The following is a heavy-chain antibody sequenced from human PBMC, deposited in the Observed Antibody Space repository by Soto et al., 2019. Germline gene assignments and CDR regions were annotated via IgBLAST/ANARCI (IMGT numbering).Heavy chain of an antibody. D-gene: IGHD1-26*01. V-gene: IGHV1-3*01. Sequence: GASVKVSCKASGYTFTSYAMHWVRQAPGQRLEWMGWINAGNGNTKYSQKFQGRVTITRDTSASTAYMELSSLRSEDTAVYYCARFLFSGSYFSYYYYGMDVWGQGTTVTVSS. CDR1: GYTFTSYA. CDR2: INAGNGNT. J-gene: IGHJ6*02. CDR3: ARFLFSGSYFSYYYYGMDV.